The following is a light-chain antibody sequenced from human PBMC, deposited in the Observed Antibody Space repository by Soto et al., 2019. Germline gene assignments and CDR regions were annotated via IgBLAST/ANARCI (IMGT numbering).Light chain of an antibody. CDR3: QQGYSAPWT. J-gene: IGKJ1*01. CDR1: QNIKNY. CDR2: ATS. V-gene: IGKV1-39*01. Sequence: DIQMTQSPSSLSASVGDRVTVTCLASQNIKNYVNWYQQKPGRAPILLIYATSTLQSGVPSRFSGSGSGTDFTLTISSLQPEDFATYFCQQGYSAPWTFGQGTKVEI.